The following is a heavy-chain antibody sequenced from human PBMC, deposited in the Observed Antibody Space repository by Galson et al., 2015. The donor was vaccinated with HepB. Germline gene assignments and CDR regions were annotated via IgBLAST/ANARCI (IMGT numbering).Heavy chain of an antibody. Sequence: SLRLSCAASGFTFSNYALSWVRQAPGEGLEWVSAISVGGSTHYADSVKGRFTISRDSSKNTVYLQMNSLKAEDTALYYCAKRYTTSSGGHFDYWGQGALVTVSS. CDR2: ISVGGST. CDR1: GFTFSNYA. J-gene: IGHJ4*02. CDR3: AKRYTTSSGGHFDY. V-gene: IGHV3-23*01. D-gene: IGHD2-15*01.